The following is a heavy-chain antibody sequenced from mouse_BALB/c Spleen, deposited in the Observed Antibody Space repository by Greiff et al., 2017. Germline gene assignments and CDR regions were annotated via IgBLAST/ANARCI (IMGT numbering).Heavy chain of an antibody. V-gene: IGHV5-6*01. CDR3: ARQGNYDYDED. Sequence: EVQLVESGGGLVKPGGSLKLSCAASGFTFSSYGMSWVRQTPDKRLEWVATISSGGSYTYYPDSVKGRFTISRDNAKNTLYLQMSSLKSEDTAMYYCARQGNYDYDEDWGQGTSVTVSS. CDR1: GFTFSSYG. D-gene: IGHD2-4*01. CDR2: ISSGGSYT. J-gene: IGHJ4*01.